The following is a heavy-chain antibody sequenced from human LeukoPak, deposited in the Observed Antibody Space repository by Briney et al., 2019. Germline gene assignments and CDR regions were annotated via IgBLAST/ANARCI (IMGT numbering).Heavy chain of an antibody. CDR3: ARGGYYYDSRGYAFDI. CDR1: GYTFTGYY. D-gene: IGHD3-22*01. J-gene: IGHJ3*02. Sequence: ASVKVSCKASGYTFTGYYMHWVRQAPGQGLEWMGWINPNSGGTNYAQKFQGRVTMTRDTSISTAYMELSRLRSDDTAVYYCARGGYYYDSRGYAFDIWGQGTMVTVSS. V-gene: IGHV1-2*02. CDR2: INPNSGGT.